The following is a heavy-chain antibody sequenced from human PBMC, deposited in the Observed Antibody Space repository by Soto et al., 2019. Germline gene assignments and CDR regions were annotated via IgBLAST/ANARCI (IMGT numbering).Heavy chain of an antibody. D-gene: IGHD2-2*01. CDR1: GFTFSIYA. Sequence: EVQLLESGGGLVQPGESLRLSCAASGFTFSIYAMTWVRQSPGKGLEWVSSMSRTGDNTYYADSVKGRFTISRDNSKNTLYLQMNTLTGEDTAIYYCGIEQRNSTPLYYFDFRGPGTLITVSS. J-gene: IGHJ4*01. CDR3: GIEQRNSTPLYYFDF. V-gene: IGHV3-23*01. CDR2: MSRTGDNT.